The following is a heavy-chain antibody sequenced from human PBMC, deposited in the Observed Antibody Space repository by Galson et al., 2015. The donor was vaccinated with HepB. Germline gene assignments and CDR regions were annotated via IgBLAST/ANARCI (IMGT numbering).Heavy chain of an antibody. J-gene: IGHJ6*02. CDR1: GFRFAYYG. Sequence: SLRLSCAASGFRFAYYGMSWVRQAPGKGLEWLSSITNTGGSTYYADSVKGRFTTSRDNSKKQVYLQLNNVKAEDSAVYYCAKCSILASSYFYGIDVWGQGTTVTVSS. V-gene: IGHV3-23*01. CDR3: AKCSILASSYFYGIDV. CDR2: ITNTGGST. D-gene: IGHD2-2*01.